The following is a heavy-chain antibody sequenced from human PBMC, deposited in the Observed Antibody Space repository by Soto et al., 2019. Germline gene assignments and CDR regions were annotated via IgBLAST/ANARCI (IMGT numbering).Heavy chain of an antibody. D-gene: IGHD6-13*01. CDR3: ARLQAAAGNNALTFDY. J-gene: IGHJ4*02. V-gene: IGHV5-10-1*01. CDR2: IDPSDSYT. CDR1: GYSFTSYW. Sequence: EVQLVQSGAEVKKPGESLRISCKGSGYSFTSYWISWVRQMPGKGPEWMGRIDPSDSYTNYSPSFQGHVTISADMSNSSAFLKRSSLKASETAMFYCARLQAAAGNNALTFDYWGQGILVTVSS.